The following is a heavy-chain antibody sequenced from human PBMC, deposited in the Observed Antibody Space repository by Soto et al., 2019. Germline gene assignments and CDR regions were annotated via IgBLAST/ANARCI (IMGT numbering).Heavy chain of an antibody. J-gene: IGHJ4*02. Sequence: PGGSLRLSCAASGYTFSNYGIHWVRQAPGKGLEWLSFISFDGDNKKYADSVKGRFTISRDNVQNIVYLQMHSLTVEDTAVYFCARRRTTLTIGEDWGQGTLVTV. CDR3: ARRRTTLTIGED. CDR2: ISFDGDNK. CDR1: GYTFSNYG. V-gene: IGHV3-30*03. D-gene: IGHD3-10*01.